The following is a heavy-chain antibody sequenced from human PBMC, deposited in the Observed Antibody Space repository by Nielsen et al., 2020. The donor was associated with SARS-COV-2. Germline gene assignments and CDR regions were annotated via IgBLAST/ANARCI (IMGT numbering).Heavy chain of an antibody. D-gene: IGHD3-10*02. CDR3: ARLDMLYLYAVDV. Sequence: SETLSLTCTVSGGSISDPNHYWGWIREPPGKGLEFIGSLYYDGSTDYDPSLKSRVIMSVDTSRNQFSLKLSSVTAADTAVYYCARLDMLYLYAVDVWGQGTTVTVSS. CDR1: GGSISDPNHY. J-gene: IGHJ6*02. CDR2: LYYDGST. V-gene: IGHV4-39*01.